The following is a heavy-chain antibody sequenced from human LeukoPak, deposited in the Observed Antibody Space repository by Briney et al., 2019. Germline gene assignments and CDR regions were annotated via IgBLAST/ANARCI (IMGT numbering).Heavy chain of an antibody. D-gene: IGHD3-22*01. Sequence: GASVKVSCKASGYTFTTYDITWVRQATGQGLEWMGWMNPNSGNTACAQKFQGRVTITRNTSISTAYMELSSLRSEDTAVYYCAREDYYDSGSNDYWGQGTLVTVSS. CDR3: AREDYYDSGSNDY. V-gene: IGHV1-8*03. CDR1: GYTFTTYD. CDR2: MNPNSGNT. J-gene: IGHJ4*02.